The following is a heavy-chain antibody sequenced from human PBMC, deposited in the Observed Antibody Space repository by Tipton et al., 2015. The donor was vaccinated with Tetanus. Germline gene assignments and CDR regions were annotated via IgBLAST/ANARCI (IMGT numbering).Heavy chain of an antibody. CDR3: VHQPSGYNYYYGLDV. CDR1: GGTFGSYA. J-gene: IGHJ6*02. CDR2: IIPHFGTI. D-gene: IGHD2-2*01. Sequence: QSGAEVKKPGSSVKVSCEASGGTFGSYAVNWVRQAPGQGLEWMGGIIPHFGTIEYSQKFQGRITITADISSSPAYMELSSLTSEDTAVYFCVHQPSGYNYYYGLDVWGQGTPATVSS. V-gene: IGHV1-69*06.